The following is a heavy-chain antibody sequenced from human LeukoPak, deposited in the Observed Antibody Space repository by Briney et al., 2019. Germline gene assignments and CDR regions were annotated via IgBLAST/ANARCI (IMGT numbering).Heavy chain of an antibody. CDR3: ARDDSGNYLPIDY. Sequence: ASVTVSFTSSGYTFSNFGISGVGQAPGQGREWMGWINPYNAHTNYSQKLQGRLTLTTDPSTTTTYMELSSLRSDDTAVYYCARDDSGNYLPIDYWGQGTLVTVSS. CDR2: INPYNAHT. CDR1: GYTFSNFG. D-gene: IGHD1-26*01. V-gene: IGHV1-18*01. J-gene: IGHJ4*02.